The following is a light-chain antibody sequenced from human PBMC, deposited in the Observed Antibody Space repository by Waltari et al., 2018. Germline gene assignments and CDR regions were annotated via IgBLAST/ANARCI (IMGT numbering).Light chain of an antibody. V-gene: IGKV3-11*01. J-gene: IGKJ4*01. CDR3: QQRSSWPLT. CDR1: QTVSTY. Sequence: EVVLTQSPATLSLSPGERATLSCRASQTVSTYLAWYHQKPGQAPRLLIYDVSNRATGIPARFSGSGSGTDFTLTISSLEPDDFGLYYCQQRSSWPLTFGGGSKVEIK. CDR2: DVS.